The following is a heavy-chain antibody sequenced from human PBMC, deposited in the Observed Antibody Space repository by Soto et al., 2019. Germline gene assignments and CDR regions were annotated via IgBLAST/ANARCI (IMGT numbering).Heavy chain of an antibody. CDR2: ISFDEKIQ. CDR3: AKVAERSMITFGGVIAD. CDR1: GFTFNTYG. V-gene: IGHV3-30*18. J-gene: IGHJ4*02. D-gene: IGHD3-16*02. Sequence: QVQLVESGGGVVQPGRTLRLSCAASGFTFNTYGMHWVRQAPGKGLEWVAVISFDEKIQYYADSVKGRFTISRDNSNNTMSLQMASLRPEDTAVYYCAKVAERSMITFGGVIADWGQGTLVTVSS.